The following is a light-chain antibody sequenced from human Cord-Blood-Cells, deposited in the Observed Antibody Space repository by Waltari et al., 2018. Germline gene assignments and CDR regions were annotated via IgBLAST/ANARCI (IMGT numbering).Light chain of an antibody. Sequence: DIQLTQSPSPLSASVGDRVIITCRASQSISSWLAWYQQKPGKAPKLLIYKACSLESGVPSRFSGSGSGTEFTLTISSLQPDDFATYYCQQYNSYSRTFGQGTKVEIK. CDR3: QQYNSYSRT. V-gene: IGKV1-5*03. CDR2: KAC. J-gene: IGKJ1*01. CDR1: QSISSW.